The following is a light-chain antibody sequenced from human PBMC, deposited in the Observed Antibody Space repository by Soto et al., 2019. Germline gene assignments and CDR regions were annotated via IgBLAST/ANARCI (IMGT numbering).Light chain of an antibody. CDR3: SSYTSFRSL. V-gene: IGLV2-14*03. J-gene: IGLJ2*01. Sequence: QSVLTQPASVSGSLGQSITISCTGTSTDIGDFNYVSWYQHFPGKAPKLIIYDVYNRPSGVSTRFSGSKSGNTASLTISGLQAEDEADYYCSSYTSFRSLFGEGTKLTVL. CDR2: DVY. CDR1: STDIGDFNY.